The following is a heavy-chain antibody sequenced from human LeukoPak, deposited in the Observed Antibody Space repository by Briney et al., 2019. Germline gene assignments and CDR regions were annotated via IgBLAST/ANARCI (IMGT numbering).Heavy chain of an antibody. Sequence: SVKVSCKASGGTFSSYAISWVRQAPGQGLEWMGGIIPIFGTANYAQKFQGRVTITTDESTSTAYMELSSLRSEDTAVYYCARGEGDDYSNYVGWFDPWGQGILVTVSS. CDR1: GGTFSSYA. CDR3: ARGEGDDYSNYVGWFDP. J-gene: IGHJ5*02. D-gene: IGHD4-11*01. V-gene: IGHV1-69*05. CDR2: IIPIFGTA.